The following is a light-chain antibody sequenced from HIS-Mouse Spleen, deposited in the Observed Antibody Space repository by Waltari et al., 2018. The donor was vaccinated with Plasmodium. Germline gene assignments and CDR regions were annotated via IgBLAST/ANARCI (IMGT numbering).Light chain of an antibody. V-gene: IGKV1-9*01. Sequence: DIQLTQSPSFLSASVGDRVTITCRASQGISSYLAWYQQKPGKAPKLLIYAASTLQSGVPERFSGSGSGTEFTLTISSLQPEDFATYYCQQLNSYPRTFGGGTKVEIK. J-gene: IGKJ4*01. CDR3: QQLNSYPRT. CDR1: QGISSY. CDR2: AAS.